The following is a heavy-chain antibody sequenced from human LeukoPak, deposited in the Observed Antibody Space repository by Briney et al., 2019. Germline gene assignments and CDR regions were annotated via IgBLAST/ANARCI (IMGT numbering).Heavy chain of an antibody. Sequence: ASVKVSCKVSGYTLTELSMHWVRQAPGKGLEWMGGFDPEDGETIYAQKFQGRVTMTEDTSTDTAYMELSSLRSEDTAVYYCATVWARGSVFDYWGQRTLVTVSS. J-gene: IGHJ4*02. CDR3: ATVWARGSVFDY. D-gene: IGHD3-10*01. CDR1: GYTLTELS. V-gene: IGHV1-24*01. CDR2: FDPEDGET.